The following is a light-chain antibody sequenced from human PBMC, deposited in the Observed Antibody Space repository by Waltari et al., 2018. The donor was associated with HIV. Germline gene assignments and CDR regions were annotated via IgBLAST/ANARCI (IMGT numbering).Light chain of an antibody. CDR2: DVI. CDR1: SSDIGAYDY. V-gene: IGLV2-14*03. Sequence: QSALTQPASVSGSPGQSITISCAGSSSDIGAYDYISWYRQHPGTAPKLIIFDVINRPSGVSNRFSGSKSGNTAYLSISGLQPEDEAHYLCNSYTGTTMVFGGGTKLTVL. CDR3: NSYTGTTMV. J-gene: IGLJ3*02.